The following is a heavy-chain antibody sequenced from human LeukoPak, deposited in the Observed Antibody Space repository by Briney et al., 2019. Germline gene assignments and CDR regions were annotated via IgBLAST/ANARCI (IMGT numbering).Heavy chain of an antibody. J-gene: IGHJ4*02. Sequence: PGGSLRLSCAASGFKFRDAWMSWVRQAPGKGLEWVGRNNSKGSGRTIDHTAPVKGRFTISRDDSKQTLYLQMNSLKTADTAVYYCAWIIKPPATLGHWGQGALVTVSS. CDR3: AWIIKPPATLGH. V-gene: IGHV3-15*01. D-gene: IGHD2-2*01. CDR2: NNSKGSGRTI. CDR1: GFKFRDAW.